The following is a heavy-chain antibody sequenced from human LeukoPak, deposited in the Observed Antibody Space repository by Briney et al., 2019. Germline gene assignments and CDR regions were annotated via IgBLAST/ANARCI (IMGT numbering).Heavy chain of an antibody. D-gene: IGHD5-12*01. CDR3: ARSGRGTYYYFDL. J-gene: IGHJ4*02. V-gene: IGHV1-18*01. Sequence: ASVKVSCKASGYTFTSYGISWVRQAPGQGLEWMGWISAYNGNTNYAQKLQGRVTMTADTATSTAYMELRSLTSDDTAMYYCARSGRGTYYYFDLWGQGTLVTVSS. CDR2: ISAYNGNT. CDR1: GYTFTSYG.